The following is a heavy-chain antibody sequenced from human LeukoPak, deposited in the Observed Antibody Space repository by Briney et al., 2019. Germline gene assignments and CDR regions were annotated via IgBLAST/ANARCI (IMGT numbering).Heavy chain of an antibody. CDR1: GYTFTSYY. J-gene: IGHJ5*02. V-gene: IGHV1-46*01. CDR2: INPSGGST. Sequence: ASVKVSCKASGYTFTSYYMHWVRQAPGQGLEWMGIINPSGGSTSYAQKFQGRVTMTRDMSTSTAYMELSSLRSEDTAVYYCARAAAGTEILYNWFDPWGQGTLVTVSS. CDR3: ARAAAGTEILYNWFDP. D-gene: IGHD6-13*01.